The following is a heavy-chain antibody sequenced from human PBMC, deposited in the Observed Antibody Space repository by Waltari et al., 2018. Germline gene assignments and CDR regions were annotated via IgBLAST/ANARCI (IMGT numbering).Heavy chain of an antibody. Sequence: EVQQLESGGGLVQPGGSLRLSCAASGFTFSSYAMSWVRQGPGKGVEWVSGITASGITTYSVTGRFTISRDNSKNTLYLQMDSLRAEDTAIYYCARNMAMATKIPAAFDIWGQGTMVTVSS. CDR2: ITASGITT. V-gene: IGHV3-23*01. CDR1: GFTFSSYA. CDR3: ARNMAMATKIPAAFDI. J-gene: IGHJ3*02.